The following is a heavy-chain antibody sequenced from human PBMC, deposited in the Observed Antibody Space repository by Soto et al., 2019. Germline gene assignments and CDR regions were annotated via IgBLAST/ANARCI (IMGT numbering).Heavy chain of an antibody. CDR1: GGSISSSSYY. CDR3: ARTDKGIAAAGTVWFDP. CDR2: IYYSGST. J-gene: IGHJ5*02. Sequence: SETLSLTCTVSGGSISSSSYYWGGIRQPPXKGLEWIGSIYYSGSTYYNPSLKSRVTISVDTSKNQFSLKLSSVTAADTAVYYCARTDKGIAAAGTVWFDPWGQGTLVTVSS. V-gene: IGHV4-39*01. D-gene: IGHD6-13*01.